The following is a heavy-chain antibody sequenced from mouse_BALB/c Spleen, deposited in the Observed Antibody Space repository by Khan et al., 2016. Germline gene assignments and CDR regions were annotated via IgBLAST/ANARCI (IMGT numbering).Heavy chain of an antibody. CDR3: AIGFYDYDGFAY. J-gene: IGHJ3*01. D-gene: IGHD2-4*01. CDR1: GYSFTGYF. Sequence: EVQLQESGPELVKPGASVKISCKASGYSFTGYFINWVMQSHGKSLEWIGRINPYNGDTFYNQKFKGKVTLTVDKSSRKAHMELRSLASEDSAVYYCAIGFYDYDGFAYWGQGTLVTVSA. V-gene: IGHV1-20*02. CDR2: INPYNGDT.